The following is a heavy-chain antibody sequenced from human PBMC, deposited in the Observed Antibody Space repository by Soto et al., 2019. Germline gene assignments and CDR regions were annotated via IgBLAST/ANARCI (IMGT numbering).Heavy chain of an antibody. CDR3: AKDKGSSHYYYYMDV. J-gene: IGHJ6*03. V-gene: IGHV3-23*01. CDR2: ISGSGGST. D-gene: IGHD6-6*01. CDR1: GFTFSSYA. Sequence: GGSLRLSCAASGFTFSSYAMSWVRQAPGKGLEWVSAISGSGGSTYYADSVKGRFTISRDNSKNTLYLQMNSLRAEDTAVYYCAKDKGSSHYYYYMDVWGKGTTVTVSS.